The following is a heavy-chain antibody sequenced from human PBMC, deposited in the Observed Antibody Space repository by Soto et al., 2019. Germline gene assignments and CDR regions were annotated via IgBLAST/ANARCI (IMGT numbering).Heavy chain of an antibody. V-gene: IGHV3-9*01. CDR1: GFTFDDYA. CDR3: AKLRAGAFDI. Sequence: GGSLRLSCAASGFTFDDYAMHWVRQAPGKGLEWVSGISWNSGSIGYADSVKGRFTISRDNAKNSLYLQMNSLRAEDTALYYCAKLRAGAFDIWGQGTMVTVSS. CDR2: ISWNSGSI. J-gene: IGHJ3*02.